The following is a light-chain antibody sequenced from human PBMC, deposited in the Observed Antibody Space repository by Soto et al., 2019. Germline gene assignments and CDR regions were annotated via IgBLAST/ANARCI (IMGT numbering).Light chain of an antibody. CDR2: EVS. CDR3: SSYTTTSTLYV. Sequence: QSVLTQPASVSGSPGQSITISCTGSRSDFGAYDYVSWYQQHPGKAPKLMIFEVSYLPSGVSTRFSGSKSGNTASLTISGLQAEDEADYYCSSYTTTSTLYVFGTGTK. J-gene: IGLJ1*01. CDR1: RSDFGAYDY. V-gene: IGLV2-14*01.